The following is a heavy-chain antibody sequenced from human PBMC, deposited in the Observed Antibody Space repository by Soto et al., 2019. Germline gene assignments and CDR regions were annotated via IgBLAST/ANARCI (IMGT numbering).Heavy chain of an antibody. CDR2: INAGNGNT. V-gene: IGHV1-3*01. J-gene: IGHJ3*02. CDR3: AREGEWGELLPGNDAFDI. Sequence: QVQLVQSGAEVKKPGASVKVSCKASGYTFTSYAMHWVRQAPGQRLEWMGWINAGNGNTKYSQKFQGRVTITRDTSASTAYMELSSLRSEDTAVYYCAREGEWGELLPGNDAFDIWGQGTMVTVSS. D-gene: IGHD1-26*01. CDR1: GYTFTSYA.